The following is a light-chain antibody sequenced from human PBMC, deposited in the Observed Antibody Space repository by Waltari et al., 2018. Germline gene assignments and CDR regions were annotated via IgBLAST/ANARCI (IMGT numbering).Light chain of an antibody. CDR1: QATSGW. Sequence: DIQMTQSPSSVSASVGDRVTITCRASQATSGWLAWYQQKPGSAPKLLIYGASSLQSGVPSRFNGSGSGTDFTLTISSLQPEDFATYYCQQATSLPLTFGGGTKVEIK. CDR2: GAS. J-gene: IGKJ4*01. V-gene: IGKV1-12*01. CDR3: QQATSLPLT.